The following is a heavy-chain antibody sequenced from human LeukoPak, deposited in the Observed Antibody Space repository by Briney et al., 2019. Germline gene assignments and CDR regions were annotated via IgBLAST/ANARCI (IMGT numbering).Heavy chain of an antibody. D-gene: IGHD3-22*01. CDR2: INHSGST. V-gene: IGHV4-34*01. CDR3: ARGLDYYDSSGYRLPALGY. CDR1: GGSFSGYY. Sequence: SETLSLTCAVYGGSFSGYYWSWIRQPPGKGLEWIGEINHSGSTSYNSSLKSRVTISVDTSKNQFSLKLTSVTAADTAVYYCARGLDYYDSSGYRLPALGYWGQGTLLTVSS. J-gene: IGHJ4*02.